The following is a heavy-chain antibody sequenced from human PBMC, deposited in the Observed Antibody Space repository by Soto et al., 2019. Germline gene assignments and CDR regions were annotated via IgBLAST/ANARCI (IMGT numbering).Heavy chain of an antibody. J-gene: IGHJ4*02. V-gene: IGHV3-23*01. CDR2: ISGSGSTA. CDR3: AKGSRGYTGYDFDY. Sequence: EVQLLESGGGLVQPGGSLRLSCAASGFSFGGYAMSWVRQAPGKGLEWVSSISGSGSTAYYADSVRGRFTISSDNYESRVYLQMSGLRVEDTAVYYCAKGSRGYTGYDFDYWGQGTLATVSS. CDR1: GFSFGGYA. D-gene: IGHD5-12*01.